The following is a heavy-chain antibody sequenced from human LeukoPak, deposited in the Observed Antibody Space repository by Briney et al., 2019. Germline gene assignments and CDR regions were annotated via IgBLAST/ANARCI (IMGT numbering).Heavy chain of an antibody. CDR1: GFTFSSYS. D-gene: IGHD4-17*01. CDR2: ISSSSSYI. V-gene: IGHV3-21*01. J-gene: IGHJ6*03. CDR3: AREAPESGDYVYHIYYMDV. Sequence: PGGSLRLSCAASGFTFSSYSMNWVRQAPGKGLEWVSSISSSSSYIYYADSVKGRFTISRDNAKNSLYLQMNSLRAEDTAVYYCAREAPESGDYVYHIYYMDVWGKGTTVTVSS.